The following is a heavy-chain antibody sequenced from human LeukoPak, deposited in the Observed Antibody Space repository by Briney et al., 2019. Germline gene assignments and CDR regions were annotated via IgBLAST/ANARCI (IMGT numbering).Heavy chain of an antibody. CDR3: ARGDTFLNY. CDR2: ISPYNYKT. Sequence: ASVKVSCKTSGYTFTSYAITWVRQAPGQGLKWMGWISPYNYKTNYAQNFQGRATMTTDTSTRTAYMDLRSLRSDDTAVYYCARGDTFLNYWGQGTLVTVSS. V-gene: IGHV1-18*01. J-gene: IGHJ4*02. CDR1: GYTFTSYA. D-gene: IGHD2/OR15-2a*01.